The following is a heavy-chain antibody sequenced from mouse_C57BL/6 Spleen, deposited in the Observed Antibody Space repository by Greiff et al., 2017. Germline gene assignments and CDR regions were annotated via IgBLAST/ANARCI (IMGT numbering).Heavy chain of an antibody. CDR2: IGPGSGGT. Sequence: VQLQQSGAELVKPGASVKISCKASGYTFTAYSINWVKQRPGKGLEWIGQIGPGSGGTYYNEKFKGKATLTADKSSSTVYMQLSSLASEDSAVYFCATIRITALVTDYWGQGTTLTVSS. CDR3: ATIRITALVTDY. V-gene: IGHV1-77*01. CDR1: GYTFTAYS. J-gene: IGHJ2*01. D-gene: IGHD1-1*01.